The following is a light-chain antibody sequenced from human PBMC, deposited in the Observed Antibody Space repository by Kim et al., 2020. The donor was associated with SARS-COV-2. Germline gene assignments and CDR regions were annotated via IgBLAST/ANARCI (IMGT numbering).Light chain of an antibody. CDR3: GTWDSSLSAGV. CDR2: DNN. Sequence: GQKVTISCAGSSSNIGNNYVSWYQQLPGTAPKLLSYDNNKRPSGSPDRFSGSKSGTSATLGITGLQTGDEADYYCGTWDSSLSAGVFGGGTQLTVL. CDR1: SSNIGNNY. J-gene: IGLJ3*02. V-gene: IGLV1-51*01.